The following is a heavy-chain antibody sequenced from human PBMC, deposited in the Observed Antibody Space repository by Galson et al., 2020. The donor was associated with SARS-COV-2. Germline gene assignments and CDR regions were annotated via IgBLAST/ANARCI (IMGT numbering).Heavy chain of an antibody. CDR1: GFTFSNHW. J-gene: IGHJ4*02. D-gene: IGHD3-3*01. Sequence: GGSLRLSCAASGFTFSNHWMHWVRQAPGKGLEWVANIKEDGSVQYYVDSVKGRFSISRDNAKNSLYLQMNSLRGEDTAVYYCARDGGDFWRGYQYNFDCGGQGTLVTVSS. CDR2: IKEDGSVQ. V-gene: IGHV3-7*03. CDR3: ARDGGDFWRGYQYNFDC.